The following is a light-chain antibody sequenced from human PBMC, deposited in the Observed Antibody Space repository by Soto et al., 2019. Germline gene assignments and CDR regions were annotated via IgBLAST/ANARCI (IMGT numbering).Light chain of an antibody. J-gene: IGKJ2*01. V-gene: IGKV3-20*01. Sequence: EIVLTQSPGTLSLSPGERATLSCRASQSVSSSYFAWFQQKPGQAPRLLIYGASSRVTGIPDRFTGSGSGTDFTLTISRLEPEDFAVYYCQQYVRSPYTFGQGTKLEIK. CDR3: QQYVRSPYT. CDR1: QSVSSSY. CDR2: GAS.